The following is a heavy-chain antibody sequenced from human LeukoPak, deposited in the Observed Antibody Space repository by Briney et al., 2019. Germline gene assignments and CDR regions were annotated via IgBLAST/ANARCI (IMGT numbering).Heavy chain of an antibody. Sequence: PGQSLRLSCAASGFTFSNYAIHWVRQAPGKGLEWVAAISYDGNNKYYADSVKGRFTISRDNSKNTLFLQIHSLRAEDTALYYCTTDISLFDYWGQGTLVTVSS. J-gene: IGHJ4*02. D-gene: IGHD3-3*02. V-gene: IGHV3-30*04. CDR2: ISYDGNNK. CDR3: TTDISLFDY. CDR1: GFTFSNYA.